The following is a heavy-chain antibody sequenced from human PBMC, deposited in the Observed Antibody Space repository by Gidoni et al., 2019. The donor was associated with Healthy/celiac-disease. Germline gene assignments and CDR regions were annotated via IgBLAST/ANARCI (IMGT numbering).Heavy chain of an antibody. CDR2: IYPGDSDT. CDR1: GYSFTSYW. CDR3: ARQGTVYDILTGNSGYFDL. Sequence: EVQLVQSGAEVKKPGESLTISCKGSGYSFTSYWIGWVRQMPGKGLEWLGIIYPGDSDTRYSPSFQGQVTISADKSISTAYLQWSSLKASDTAMYYCARQGTVYDILTGNSGYFDLWGRGTLVTVSS. J-gene: IGHJ2*01. D-gene: IGHD3-9*01. V-gene: IGHV5-51*01.